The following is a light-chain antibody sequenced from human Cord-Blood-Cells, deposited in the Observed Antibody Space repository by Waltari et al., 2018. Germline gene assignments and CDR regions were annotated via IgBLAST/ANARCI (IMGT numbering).Light chain of an antibody. J-gene: IGKJ2*01. Sequence: AIRMTQSPSSFSASTGDRVTITCRASQGISSYLAWYQQKPGKAPKLLIYAASTLQSGVPSRFSGSGPGTDFTLTISCLQSEDFATYYCQQYYSYLRTFGQGTKLEIK. V-gene: IGKV1-8*01. CDR3: QQYYSYLRT. CDR2: AAS. CDR1: QGISSY.